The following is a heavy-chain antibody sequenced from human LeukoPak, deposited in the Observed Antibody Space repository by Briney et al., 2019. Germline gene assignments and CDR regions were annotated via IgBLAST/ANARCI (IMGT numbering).Heavy chain of an antibody. D-gene: IGHD6-13*01. CDR3: ARDPAAPRFNWFDP. V-gene: IGHV3-74*01. CDR2: INSDGSST. J-gene: IGHJ5*02. CDR1: GFTFSSYW. Sequence: RTGGSLRLSCAASGFTFSSYWMHWVCQAPGKGLVWVSRINSDGSSTSYADSVKGRFTISRDNAKNTLYLQMNSLRAEDTAVYYCARDPAAPRFNWFDPWGQGTLVTVSS.